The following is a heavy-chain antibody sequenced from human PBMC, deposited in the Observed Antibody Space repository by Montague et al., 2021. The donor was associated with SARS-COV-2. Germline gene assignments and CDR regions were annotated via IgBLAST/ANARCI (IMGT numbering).Heavy chain of an antibody. Sequence: PALVKPTQTLTLTCTFSGFSLSTSGMCVSLIRQPPGKALEWLALXDWDDDKYYSTSLKTRLTISKDTSKNQVVLTMTNMDPVDTATYYCARISAWYSSGWSAFDYWGQGTLVTVSS. V-gene: IGHV2-70*01. CDR3: ARISAWYSSGWSAFDY. CDR1: GFSLSTSGMC. CDR2: XDWDDDK. J-gene: IGHJ4*02. D-gene: IGHD6-19*01.